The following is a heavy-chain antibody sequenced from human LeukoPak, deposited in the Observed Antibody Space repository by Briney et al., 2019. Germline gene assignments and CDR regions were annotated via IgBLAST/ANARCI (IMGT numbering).Heavy chain of an antibody. CDR3: ARAVPHSITMVRGVICAFDI. D-gene: IGHD3-10*01. CDR2: IYYSGST. Sequence: SETLSLTCTVSGGSISSYYWSWIRQPPGKGLEWIGYIYYSGSTNYNLSLKSRVTISVDTSKNQFSLKLSSVTAADTAVYYCARAVPHSITMVRGVICAFDIWGQGTMVTVSS. CDR1: GGSISSYY. J-gene: IGHJ3*02. V-gene: IGHV4-59*01.